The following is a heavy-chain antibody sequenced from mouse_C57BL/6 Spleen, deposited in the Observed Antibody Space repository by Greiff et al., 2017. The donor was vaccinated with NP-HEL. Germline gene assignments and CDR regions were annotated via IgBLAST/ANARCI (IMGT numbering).Heavy chain of an antibody. CDR2: IYPGDGDT. D-gene: IGHD3-2*02. J-gene: IGHJ3*01. CDR1: GYAFSSYW. Sequence: QVQLKESGAELVKPGASVKISCKASGYAFSSYWMNWVKQRPGKGLEWIGQIYPGDGDTNYNGKFKGKATLTADKSSSTAYMQLSSLTSEDSAVYFCARPDHSSGYGGAWFAYWGQGTLVTVSA. CDR3: ARPDHSSGYGGAWFAY. V-gene: IGHV1-80*01.